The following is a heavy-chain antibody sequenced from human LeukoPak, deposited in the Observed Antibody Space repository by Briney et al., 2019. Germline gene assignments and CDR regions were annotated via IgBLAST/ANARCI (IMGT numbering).Heavy chain of an antibody. V-gene: IGHV4-39*07. Sequence: SETLSLTCTVSGGSISSGSYYWGWIRQPPGKGLEWIGSIYHSGSTYYNPSLKSRVTISVDTSKNQFSLKLSSVTAADTAVYYCARAHQWPPEYWGQGTLVTVSS. CDR1: GGSISSGSYY. CDR3: ARAHQWPPEY. J-gene: IGHJ4*02. CDR2: IYHSGST. D-gene: IGHD6-19*01.